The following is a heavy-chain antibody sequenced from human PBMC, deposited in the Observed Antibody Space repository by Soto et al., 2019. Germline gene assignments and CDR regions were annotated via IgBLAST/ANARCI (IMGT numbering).Heavy chain of an antibody. D-gene: IGHD6-6*01. Sequence: ASVKVSCKASGYTFTSYGISWVRQAPGQGLEWMGWISAYNGNTNYAQKLQGRVTMTTDTSTSTAYMELRSLRSDDTAVYYCARCRNKDSRSSLAYNWFDPWGQGTLVTVSS. J-gene: IGHJ5*02. V-gene: IGHV1-18*01. CDR3: ARCRNKDSRSSLAYNWFDP. CDR1: GYTFTSYG. CDR2: ISAYNGNT.